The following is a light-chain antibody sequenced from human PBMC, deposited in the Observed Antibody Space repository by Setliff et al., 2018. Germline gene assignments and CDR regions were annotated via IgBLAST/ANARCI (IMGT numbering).Light chain of an antibody. CDR2: DVS. J-gene: IGLJ2*01. CDR1: RRDVGGYDH. Sequence: QSVLTQPRSVSGSPGQSVTISCTGTRRDVGGYDHVSWFQQYPGRAPKLIIHDVSKRPSGVPDRFSASKSGNTASLTISGLQAEDEADYHCCSYAGAYTVLFGGGTKGTVL. V-gene: IGLV2-11*01. CDR3: CSYAGAYTVL.